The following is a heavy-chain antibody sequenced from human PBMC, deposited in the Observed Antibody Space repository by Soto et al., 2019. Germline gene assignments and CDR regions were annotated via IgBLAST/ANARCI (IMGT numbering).Heavy chain of an antibody. CDR3: ARGSDDYGDYFDY. J-gene: IGHJ4*02. CDR1: SGSISSSNW. Sequence: SETLSLTCAVSSGSISSSNWWSWVRQPPGKGLEWIGEIYHSGSTNYNPSLKSRVTISVDKSKNQFSLKLSSVTAADTAVYYCARGSDDYGDYFDYWGQGTLVTVSS. CDR2: IYHSGST. D-gene: IGHD4-17*01. V-gene: IGHV4-4*02.